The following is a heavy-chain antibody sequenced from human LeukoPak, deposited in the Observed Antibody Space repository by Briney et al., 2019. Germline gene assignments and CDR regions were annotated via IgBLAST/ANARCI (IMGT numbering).Heavy chain of an antibody. CDR1: GVTFVSYS. CDR2: INTVGSYI. J-gene: IGHJ4*02. Sequence: GGSLRLSCAASGVTFVSYSFNWGRQAPGKGLEWVSSINTVGSYIYYADPVKGRFTISRDNAENSVHLQMNSLRVEDTAVYYCARLRRNSDSGSYYYYYDYWGQGTLVTVSS. D-gene: IGHD3-22*01. CDR3: ARLRRNSDSGSYYYYYDY. V-gene: IGHV3-21*01.